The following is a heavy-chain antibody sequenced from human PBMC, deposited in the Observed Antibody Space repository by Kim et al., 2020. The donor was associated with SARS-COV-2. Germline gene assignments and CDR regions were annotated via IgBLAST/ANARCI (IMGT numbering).Heavy chain of an antibody. Sequence: SQTLSLTCTVSGGSISSYYWSWIRQPPGKGLEWIGYIYYSGSTNYNPSLKSRVTISVDTSKNQFSLKLSSVTAADTAVYYCARVISGYTAMVKSGVRPVYYFDYWGQGTLVTVSS. J-gene: IGHJ4*02. CDR2: IYYSGST. V-gene: IGHV4-59*13. D-gene: IGHD5-18*01. CDR3: ARVISGYTAMVKSGVRPVYYFDY. CDR1: GGSISSYY.